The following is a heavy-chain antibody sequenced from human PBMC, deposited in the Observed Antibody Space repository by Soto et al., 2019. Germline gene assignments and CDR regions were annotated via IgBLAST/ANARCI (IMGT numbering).Heavy chain of an antibody. Sequence: QLQLQESGPGLVKPSETLSLTCTVSGGSISSSSYYWGWIRQPPGKGLEWIGSIYYSGSTYYNPSLKSRVTISVDTSKNQFSLKLSSVTAADTAVYYCARPRGGSGANDAFDIWGQGTMVTVSS. CDR2: IYYSGST. CDR1: GGSISSSSYY. V-gene: IGHV4-39*01. J-gene: IGHJ3*02. D-gene: IGHD3-10*01. CDR3: ARPRGGSGANDAFDI.